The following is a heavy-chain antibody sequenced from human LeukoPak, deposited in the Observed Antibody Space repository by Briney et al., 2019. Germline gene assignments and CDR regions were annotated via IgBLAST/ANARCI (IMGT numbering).Heavy chain of an antibody. CDR3: ARDQQHGPGVTIDI. CDR1: GFTFSSYW. Sequence: GGSLRLSCAASGFTFSSYWMSWVRQAPGKGLEWVANIKQDGSEKYYVDSVKGRFTISRDNAKNSLYLQMNSLRAEDTAVYYCARDQQHGPGVTIDIWGQGTMVTVSS. D-gene: IGHD6-13*01. J-gene: IGHJ3*02. CDR2: IKQDGSEK. V-gene: IGHV3-7*01.